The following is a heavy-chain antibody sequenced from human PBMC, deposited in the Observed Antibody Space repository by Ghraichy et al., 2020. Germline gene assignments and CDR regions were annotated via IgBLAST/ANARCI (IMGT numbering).Heavy chain of an antibody. V-gene: IGHV7-4-1*02. CDR1: GYSFTTYA. CDR2: INTNTGNP. Sequence: ASVKVSCKASGYSFTTYAMNWVRQAPGQGLEWMGGINTNTGNPTYAQGFTGRFVFSLDTSVNTAYLQLSSLKAEDTAVYYCAKADPYDILSYWGQGTLVTVSS. J-gene: IGHJ4*02. CDR3: AKADPYDILSY. D-gene: IGHD3-9*01.